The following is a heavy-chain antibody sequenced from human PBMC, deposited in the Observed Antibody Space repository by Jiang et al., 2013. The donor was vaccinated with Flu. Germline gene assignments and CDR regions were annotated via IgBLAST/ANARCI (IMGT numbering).Heavy chain of an antibody. J-gene: IGHJ4*02. V-gene: IGHV3-30*18. D-gene: IGHD2-2*01. CDR2: ISFDVSDK. CDR1: GFTFSNYG. CDR3: AKDVADYCTSTNCYGGFDY. Sequence: QLLESGGGVVQPGRSLRLSCAASGFTFSNYGMHWVRQAPGKGLEWVAVISFDVSDKYYADSVKGRFTISRDNSRNTLYLQMNSLRAEDSAVYYCAKDVADYCTSTNCYGGFDYWGQGTLVTVSS.